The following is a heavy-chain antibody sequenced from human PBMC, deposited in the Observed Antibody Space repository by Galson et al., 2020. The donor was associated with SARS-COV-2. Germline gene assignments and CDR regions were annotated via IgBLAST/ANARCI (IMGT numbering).Heavy chain of an antibody. CDR1: GGSISSGGYY. Sequence: SETLSLTCTVSGGSISSGGYYWTWIRQHPGKGLEWIGYIDYSGTTYYNPSLNSRVTISEDTSKNQVSLKLTSVPAADPALYYCARGGIINSDVYDACDIWGQGTKLTVSA. CDR2: IDYSGTT. CDR3: ARGGIINSDVYDACDI. D-gene: IGHD2-21*01. J-gene: IGHJ3*02. V-gene: IGHV4-31*03.